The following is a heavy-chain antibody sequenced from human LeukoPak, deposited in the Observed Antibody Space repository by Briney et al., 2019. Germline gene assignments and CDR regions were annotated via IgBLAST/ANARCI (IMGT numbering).Heavy chain of an antibody. V-gene: IGHV3-48*04. CDR2: TSSSSSTI. CDR3: ASLISSWYGAEDY. D-gene: IGHD6-13*01. Sequence: GGSLRLSCAASGFTFSSYGMNWVRQAPGKGLEWVSYTSSSSSTIYYADPEKGLITIPRNYAKNSVYSQKNRLRAEDTGVYFCASLISSWYGAEDYWGQGTLVTVSS. J-gene: IGHJ4*02. CDR1: GFTFSSYG.